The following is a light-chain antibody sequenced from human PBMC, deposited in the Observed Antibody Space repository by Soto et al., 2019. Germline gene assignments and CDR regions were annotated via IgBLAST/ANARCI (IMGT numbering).Light chain of an antibody. V-gene: IGLV2-11*01. CDR1: SSDVGGSTY. CDR3: SSYTTSTSFIL. CDR2: DVN. Sequence: QSALTQPRSVSGSPGQSVTLSCTGTSSDVGGSTYVSWYQHHPGRAPKLLVFDVNKRPSGVPDRFSGSKSGNTASLTISGLQAEDEAYYYCSSYTTSTSFILFGGGTKLTVL. J-gene: IGLJ2*01.